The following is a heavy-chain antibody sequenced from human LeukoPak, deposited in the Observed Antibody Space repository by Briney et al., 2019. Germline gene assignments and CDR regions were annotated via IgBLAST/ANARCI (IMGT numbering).Heavy chain of an antibody. V-gene: IGHV3-66*01. CDR2: IYSGGTT. CDR3: VRDHFYDCSGYYDY. D-gene: IGHD3-9*01. J-gene: IGHJ4*02. Sequence: GGSLRLSCAVSGFTVATNYMSGVRQAPGKGLEWVSVIYSGGTTNYADSVRARFTISRDSSANTLYLQMDNLRVEDTAVYYCVRDHFYDCSGYYDYWGQGTLVTVSS. CDR1: GFTVATNY.